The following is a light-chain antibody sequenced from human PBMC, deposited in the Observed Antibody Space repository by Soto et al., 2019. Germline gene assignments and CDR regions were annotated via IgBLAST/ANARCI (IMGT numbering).Light chain of an antibody. CDR2: GAS. J-gene: IGKJ3*01. Sequence: EIVLTQYPGPLSLSPGKRATLSCRASQSVSSSYLAWYQQKPGQAPRLLIYGASSRATGIPDRFSGSGSGTDFTLTISRLEPEDFAVYYCQQYGSSPPKFTYGPGTKVDIK. CDR1: QSVSSSY. CDR3: QQYGSSPPKFT. V-gene: IGKV3-20*01.